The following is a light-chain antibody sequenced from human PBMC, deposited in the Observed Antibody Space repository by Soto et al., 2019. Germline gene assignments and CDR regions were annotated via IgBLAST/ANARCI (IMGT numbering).Light chain of an antibody. V-gene: IGKV1-27*01. CDR3: QKYNRAPLT. CDR1: QDISNY. CDR2: AAS. J-gene: IGKJ4*01. Sequence: DIQMTQSPSSVSAAVGDRVTITCRARQDISNYLAWYQQKPGNVPKLLVYAASALQSGVPSRFSGSGSGTDFTLTISSLQPEDVATYYCQKYNRAPLTFGGGAKVEI.